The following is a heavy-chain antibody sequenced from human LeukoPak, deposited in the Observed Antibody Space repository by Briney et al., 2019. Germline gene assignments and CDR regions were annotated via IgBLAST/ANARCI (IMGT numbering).Heavy chain of an antibody. CDR3: AKDLASYDNYYYYMDV. CDR1: GFTFSSYA. D-gene: IGHD5-18*01. Sequence: GGSLRLSCAASGFTFSSYAMSWVRQAPGKGLEWVSAISGSGGSIYYADSVKGRFTISRDNSKNTLYLQMNSLRAEDTAVYYCAKDLASYDNYYYYMDVWGKGATVTVSS. J-gene: IGHJ6*03. V-gene: IGHV3-23*01. CDR2: ISGSGGSI.